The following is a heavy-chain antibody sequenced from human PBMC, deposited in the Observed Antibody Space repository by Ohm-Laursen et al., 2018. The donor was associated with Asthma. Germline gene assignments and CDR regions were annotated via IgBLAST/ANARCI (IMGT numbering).Heavy chain of an antibody. V-gene: IGHV4-59*01. D-gene: IGHD1-26*01. CDR3: ARDSGIVGALYYFDY. Sequence: GTLSLTCTVSGGSISSYYWSWIRQPPGKGLEWIGYIYYSGSTNYNPSLKSRVTISVDTSKNQFSLKLSSVTAADTAVYYCARDSGIVGALYYFDYWGQGTLVTVSS. CDR2: IYYSGST. CDR1: GGSISSYY. J-gene: IGHJ4*02.